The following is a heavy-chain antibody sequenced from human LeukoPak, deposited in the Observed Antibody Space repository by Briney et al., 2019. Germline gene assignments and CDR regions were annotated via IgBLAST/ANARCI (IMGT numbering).Heavy chain of an antibody. CDR3: ARAGTCSSTSCDGGIEY. CDR1: GFAFSSYN. V-gene: IGHV3-21*06. J-gene: IGHJ4*02. D-gene: IGHD2-2*01. Sequence: GGSLRLSCAASGFAFSSYNMKWVRQAPGKGLEWVSFISTTSTYIYYADSVRGRFTVSRDNSKNLLYLQMDSLRVEDTAVYYCARAGTCSSTSCDGGIEYWGQGTLVTVSS. CDR2: ISTTSTYI.